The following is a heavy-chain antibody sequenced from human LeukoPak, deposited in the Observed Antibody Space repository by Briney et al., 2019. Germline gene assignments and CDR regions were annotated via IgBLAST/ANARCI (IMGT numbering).Heavy chain of an antibody. CDR1: GGSISGYY. CDR2: IYYSGST. Sequence: PSETLSLTCTVSGGSISGYYWSWLRQPPGKGLEWIGYIYYSGSTNYNPSLKSRVTISVDTSKNQFSLKLSSVTAADTAVYYCARGVGKQWLQPPRLDYWGQGTLVTVSS. V-gene: IGHV4-59*01. CDR3: ARGVGKQWLQPPRLDY. J-gene: IGHJ4*02. D-gene: IGHD6-19*01.